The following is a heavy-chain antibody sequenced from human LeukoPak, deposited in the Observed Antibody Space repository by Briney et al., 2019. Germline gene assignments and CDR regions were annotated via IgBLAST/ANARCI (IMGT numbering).Heavy chain of an antibody. CDR1: GFTFSGYW. D-gene: IGHD1-26*01. J-gene: IGHJ4*02. Sequence: GGSLRLSCAASGFTFSGYWMSWVRQTPEKGLEWVANIEQDGYEKYYVDSVKGRFTISRDNAKNSLYLQMNSLRADDTAIYYCARDKIVGPTTLDYWGQGTLVTVSS. CDR3: ARDKIVGPTTLDY. CDR2: IEQDGYEK. V-gene: IGHV3-7*01.